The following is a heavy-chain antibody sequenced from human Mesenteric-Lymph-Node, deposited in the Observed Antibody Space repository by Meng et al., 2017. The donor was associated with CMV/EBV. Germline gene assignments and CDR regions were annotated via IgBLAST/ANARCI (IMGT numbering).Heavy chain of an antibody. CDR1: GGSFSGYY. Sequence: QVRLQQWGAGLLKPSEPLALPCAVYGGSFSGYYWSWIRQPPGKGLEWIGEINHSGSTNYNPSLKSRVTISVDTSKNQFSLKLSSVTAADTAVYYCARHQRWLKSEGGFNYWGQGTLVTVSS. J-gene: IGHJ4*02. V-gene: IGHV4-34*01. D-gene: IGHD4-23*01. CDR3: ARHQRWLKSEGGFNY. CDR2: INHSGST.